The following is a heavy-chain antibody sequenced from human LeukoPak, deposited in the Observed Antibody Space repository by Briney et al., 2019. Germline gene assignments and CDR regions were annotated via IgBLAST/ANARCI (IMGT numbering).Heavy chain of an antibody. D-gene: IGHD3-22*01. V-gene: IGHV4-59*01. CDR1: GGSISSYY. CDR2: IYYSGST. J-gene: IGHJ4*02. Sequence: SETLSLTCTVSGGSISSYYWSWIRQPPGKGLEWIGYIYYSGSTNYNPSLKSRVTISVDTSKNQFSLKLSSVTAADTAVYNCARGGPNYYDSSGYYYDPFDYWGQGTLVTVSS. CDR3: ARGGPNYYDSSGYYYDPFDY.